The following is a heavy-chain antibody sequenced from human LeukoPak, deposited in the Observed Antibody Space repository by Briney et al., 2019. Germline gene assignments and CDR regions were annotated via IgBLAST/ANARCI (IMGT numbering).Heavy chain of an antibody. J-gene: IGHJ5*02. CDR1: GFTFSIYA. CDR2: ISGSGGST. CDR3: SKESTATPGNVNWFDT. D-gene: IGHD4-17*01. V-gene: IGHV3-23*01. Sequence: GGSLRLSCATSGFTFSIYAMTWVRQAPGKGLEWVSTISGSGGSTYYADSVKGRFTISRDNSKNTLFLQMDSLRAEDTAVYYCSKESTATPGNVNWFDTWGQGTLVTVSS.